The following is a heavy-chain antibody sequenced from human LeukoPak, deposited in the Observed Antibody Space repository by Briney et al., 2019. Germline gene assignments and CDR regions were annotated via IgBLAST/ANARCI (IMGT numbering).Heavy chain of an antibody. Sequence: SETLSLTCTVSGGSISTHHWSWIRQPAGKGLEWVGRVYNSGSGSKNYNSNSSPFLRSRVFMSVDASKNQFSLRLNSVTAADTGVYFCARDHGGSGAKLDYWGQGTLVTVSS. D-gene: IGHD3-10*01. V-gene: IGHV4-4*07. CDR1: GGSISTHH. CDR3: ARDHGGSGAKLDY. J-gene: IGHJ4*02. CDR2: VYNSGSGSKNYNS.